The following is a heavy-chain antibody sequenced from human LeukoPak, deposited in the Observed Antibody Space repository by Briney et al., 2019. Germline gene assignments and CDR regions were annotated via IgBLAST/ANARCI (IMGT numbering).Heavy chain of an antibody. J-gene: IGHJ4*02. CDR1: GFTLSDHY. Sequence: GGSLRLSCAASGFTLSDHYMDWVRQAPGKGLEWVGRTRNKANGYTSDYAASVKGIFTISRDHSTHPLYLQMNSLKTADTAVYFCARDNYASFDSWGQGTLVTVSS. CDR3: ARDNYASFDS. D-gene: IGHD2-2*01. CDR2: TRNKANGYTS. V-gene: IGHV3-72*01.